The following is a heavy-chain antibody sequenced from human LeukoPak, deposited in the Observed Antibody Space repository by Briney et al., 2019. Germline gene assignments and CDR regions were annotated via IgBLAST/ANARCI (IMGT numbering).Heavy chain of an antibody. V-gene: IGHV3-21*01. CDR3: ARVGPWVNPDYYHYYMDV. CDR1: GFTFSSYS. D-gene: IGHD1-14*01. Sequence: NAGGSLRLSCAASGFTFSSYSMNWVHQAPGKGLEWVSSISSSGSYIYYVDSVKGRFTISRDNAKNSLYLQMNSLRAEDTAVYYCARVGPWVNPDYYHYYMDVWGKGTTVTVSS. J-gene: IGHJ6*03. CDR2: ISSSGSYI.